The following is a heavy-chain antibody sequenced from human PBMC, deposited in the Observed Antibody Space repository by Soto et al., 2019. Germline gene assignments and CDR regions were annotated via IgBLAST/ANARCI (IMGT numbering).Heavy chain of an antibody. D-gene: IGHD2-15*01. CDR3: AKTGGGSLDPLDY. CDR2: IHYSGST. V-gene: IGHV4-39*01. Sequence: QLQLQESGPGLVKPSETLSLTCTVSGGSISSSSYYWGWIRQPPGKGLEWIGSIHYSGSTYYNPSLKSRVTISVDTSKNQLSLKLSSVTAAETAVYYCAKTGGGSLDPLDYWGQGTLVTVSS. J-gene: IGHJ4*02. CDR1: GGSISSSSYY.